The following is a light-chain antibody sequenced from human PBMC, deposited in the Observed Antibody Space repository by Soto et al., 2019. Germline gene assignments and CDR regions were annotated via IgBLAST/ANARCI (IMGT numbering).Light chain of an antibody. CDR2: SNI. V-gene: IGLV1-44*01. CDR1: SSNFGANT. Sequence: QSVLTQPPSESGTPGQRVTISCSGSSSNFGANTVNWYQQLPGTAPKLLIYSNIQRPSGVPDRFSGSKSGTSASLAISGLQSEDEADYYCAAWDDSLKGYVFGAGTKVTVL. CDR3: AAWDDSLKGYV. J-gene: IGLJ1*01.